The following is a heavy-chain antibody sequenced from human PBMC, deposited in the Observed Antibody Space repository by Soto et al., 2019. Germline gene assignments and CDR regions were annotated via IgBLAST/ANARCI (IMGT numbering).Heavy chain of an antibody. V-gene: IGHV1-18*01. Sequence: QVQLVQSKAEVKNPGASVKVSCKATGYSFTRYGIAWARQAPGQGLEWMGWINTYNGNTNYAQNLQVRVTLTTDTSTSTAYMELTSLRSNDTAIYYCAMVDVYVTPSPQDVWGQGTTVIVSS. CDR2: INTYNGNT. CDR1: GYSFTRYG. D-gene: IGHD3-16*01. J-gene: IGHJ6*02. CDR3: AMVDVYVTPSPQDV.